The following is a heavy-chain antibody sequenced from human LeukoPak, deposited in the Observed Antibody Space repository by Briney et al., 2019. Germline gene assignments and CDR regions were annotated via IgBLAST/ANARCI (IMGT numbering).Heavy chain of an antibody. CDR2: IYYSGSS. CDR1: GGSISGYH. J-gene: IGHJ6*03. Sequence: PSETLSLTCNVSGGSISGYHWSWIRQPPGKGLEWLGYIYYSGSSNYNPSLKSRVTISADTSKNQFSLKLSSVTAADTAVYYCARVPRSYYYYYYYMDVWGKGTTVTVSS. V-gene: IGHV4-59*01. CDR3: ARVPRSYYYYYYYMDV.